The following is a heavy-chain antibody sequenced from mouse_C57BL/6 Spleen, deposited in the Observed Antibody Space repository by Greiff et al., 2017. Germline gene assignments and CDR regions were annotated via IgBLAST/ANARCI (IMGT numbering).Heavy chain of an antibody. CDR3: ARDSSGYVGGAMDY. CDR2: LNYDGSST. J-gene: IGHJ4*01. D-gene: IGHD3-2*02. Sequence: EVQVVESEGGLVQPGSSMKLSCTASGFTFSDYYMAWVRQGPEKGLEWVANLNYDGSSTYYLDSLKGRFIISRDNAKNILYLQMSSLKSEDTATYYCARDSSGYVGGAMDYWGQGTSVTVSS. V-gene: IGHV5-16*01. CDR1: GFTFSDYY.